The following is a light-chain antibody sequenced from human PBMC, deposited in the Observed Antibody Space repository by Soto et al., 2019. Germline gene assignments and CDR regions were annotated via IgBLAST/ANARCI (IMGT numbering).Light chain of an antibody. V-gene: IGLV4-69*01. J-gene: IGLJ3*02. CDR2: LNSDGSH. CDR1: SGHISYA. CDR3: QTWGTGIQV. Sequence: QLVLTQSPSASACLGASVELTCTLSSGHISYAIAWHQQQPEKGPRYLMKLNSDGSHSKGDGIPDRFSGSSSGAERYLTISSLQSEDEADYYCQTWGTGIQVFGGGTKLTVL.